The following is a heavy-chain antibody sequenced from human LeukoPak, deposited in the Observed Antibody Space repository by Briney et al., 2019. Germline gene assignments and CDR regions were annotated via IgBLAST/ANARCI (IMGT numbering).Heavy chain of an antibody. CDR3: AKGPHGSVSSRYFDY. V-gene: IGHV4-34*01. CDR2: INHSGST. J-gene: IGHJ4*02. Sequence: PSETLSLTCAVYGGSFSGYYWSWIRQPPGKGLEWIGEINHSGSTNYNPSLKSRVTISVHTSKDQYTLKLSSVAAADTAVYYWAKGPHGSVSSRYFDYGGRGTLVTVSS. D-gene: IGHD3-10*01. CDR1: GGSFSGYY.